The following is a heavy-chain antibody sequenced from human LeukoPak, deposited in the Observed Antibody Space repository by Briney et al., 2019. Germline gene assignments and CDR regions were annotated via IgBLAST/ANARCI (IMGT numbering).Heavy chain of an antibody. CDR3: ARGGSGEGY. CDR1: GGSISSGGYH. CDR2: IYNSGST. J-gene: IGHJ4*02. Sequence: SETLSLTCSVFGGSISSGGYHWSWIRQHPGKGLEWIGYIYNSGSTYYNPSLKSRVTIAADTSKTLLSLKLTSVTAPDTAVYYGARGGSGEGYWGQGTLDTVSS. D-gene: IGHD3-10*01. V-gene: IGHV4-31*03.